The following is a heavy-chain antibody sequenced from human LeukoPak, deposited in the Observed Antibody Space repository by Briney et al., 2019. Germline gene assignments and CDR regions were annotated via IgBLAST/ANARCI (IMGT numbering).Heavy chain of an antibody. J-gene: IGHJ6*03. V-gene: IGHV3-23*01. Sequence: GGSLRLSCAGSGFTFSVYSMHWVRQAPGKGLEWVSAIGGYSLTVYNAQSLKGRFTVSRDNSKNTLYLQVTDLRVDDTAVYYCAKGQMVRGVTTSYYMDAWGKGTRVTVSS. D-gene: IGHD3-10*01. CDR1: GFTFSVYS. CDR2: IGGYSLTV. CDR3: AKGQMVRGVTTSYYMDA.